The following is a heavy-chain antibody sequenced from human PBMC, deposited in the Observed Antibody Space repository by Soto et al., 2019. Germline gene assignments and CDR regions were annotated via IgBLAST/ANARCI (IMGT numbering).Heavy chain of an antibody. Sequence: EVQLLESGGGLVQPGGSLRLSCAASGFTFSSYAMSWVRQAPGKGLEWVSAISGSGGSTNYADSVKGRFTISRDNSKNTLYLQMNSLRAEDTAVYYCAKTLYYYDSSGYQWGQGTLVTVSS. J-gene: IGHJ4*02. CDR1: GFTFSSYA. D-gene: IGHD3-22*01. CDR3: AKTLYYYDSSGYQ. V-gene: IGHV3-23*01. CDR2: ISGSGGST.